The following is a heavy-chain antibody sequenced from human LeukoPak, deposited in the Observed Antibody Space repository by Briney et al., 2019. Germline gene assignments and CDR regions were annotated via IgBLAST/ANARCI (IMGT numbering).Heavy chain of an antibody. J-gene: IGHJ6*02. V-gene: IGHV1-18*01. D-gene: IGHD3-22*01. CDR1: GYTFSSYG. CDR3: ARGYHDRSGISPGGMDV. CDR2: INAYNGNT. Sequence: ASVKVSCKASGYTFSSYGINWVRQAPGQGLEWMGWINAYNGNTNYARKLQGRVTMTTDTSTTTAYMELRSLRSDDTAVYYCARGYHDRSGISPGGMDVWGQGTTVTVS.